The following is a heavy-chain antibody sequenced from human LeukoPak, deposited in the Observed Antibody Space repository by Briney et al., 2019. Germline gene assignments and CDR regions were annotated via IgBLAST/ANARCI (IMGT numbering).Heavy chain of an antibody. CDR3: ARADFIDAGPYFIGP. J-gene: IGHJ5*02. V-gene: IGHV1-2*02. D-gene: IGHD3-3*01. CDR2: INTKSGRT. Sequence: ASVKVSFKTSGYSFTDYYIHWVRQAPGQGLEWMGWINTKSGRTSSARKFQGRVTMTRDPSITTVYMDMAWLTSDDTAIYFCARADFIDAGPYFIGPWGQGTLVTVSS. CDR1: GYSFTDYY.